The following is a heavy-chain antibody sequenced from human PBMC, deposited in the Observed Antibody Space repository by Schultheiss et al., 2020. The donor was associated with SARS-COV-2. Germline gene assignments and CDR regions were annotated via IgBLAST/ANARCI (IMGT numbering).Heavy chain of an antibody. J-gene: IGHJ4*02. Sequence: SETLSLTCAVYGGSISSGGYYWSWIRQHPGKGLEWIGYIYYSGSTYYNPSLKSRVTISVDTSKNQFSLKLSSVTAADTAVYYCARGYEWLAEAFDYWGQGTLVTVSS. D-gene: IGHD6-19*01. V-gene: IGHV4-31*11. CDR2: IYYSGST. CDR1: GGSISSGGYY. CDR3: ARGYEWLAEAFDY.